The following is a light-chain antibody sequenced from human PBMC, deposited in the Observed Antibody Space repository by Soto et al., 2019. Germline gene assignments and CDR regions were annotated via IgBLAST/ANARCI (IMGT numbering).Light chain of an antibody. CDR2: DAS. J-gene: IGKJ1*01. CDR1: QDINIY. V-gene: IGKV1-33*01. Sequence: DIQMTQSPSSLFASVWDRVTITCQATQDINIYLNWYQQKPGKAPNLLIYDASNLEIGVPSRFSGSGSGTEFTLTISSLQPDDFATYYCQQYNSYSRTFGQGTKVDIK. CDR3: QQYNSYSRT.